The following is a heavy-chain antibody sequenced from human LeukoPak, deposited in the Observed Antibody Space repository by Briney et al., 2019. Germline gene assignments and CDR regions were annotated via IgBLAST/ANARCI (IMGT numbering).Heavy chain of an antibody. Sequence: SETLSLTCAVSGGSISSSHWWSWVRQPPGGGLEWIGESYQTGFTNYNSSLKSRVTISVDKSKNQFSLKLNSVTAADTAVYYCARDQEGFDYWGQGTVVTVSS. V-gene: IGHV4-4*02. CDR3: ARDQEGFDY. CDR2: SYQTGFT. J-gene: IGHJ4*02. CDR1: GGSISSSHW.